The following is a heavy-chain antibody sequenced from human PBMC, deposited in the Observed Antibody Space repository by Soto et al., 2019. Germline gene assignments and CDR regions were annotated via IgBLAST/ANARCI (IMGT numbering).Heavy chain of an antibody. D-gene: IGHD6-19*01. CDR2: VSHDGRNT. V-gene: IGHV3-30*18. CDR3: AKGGRQWLVTSDFNY. CDR1: GFTFSDYA. J-gene: IGHJ4*02. Sequence: VQLVESGGGVVQPGSSLGLSCAAPGFTFSDYAIHWVPQAPGKGLEWVAVVSHDGRNTHYADSVKGRFTISRDSSKNTVSLEMTSLRAEDTAVYYCAKGGRQWLVTSDFNYWGQGALVTVSS.